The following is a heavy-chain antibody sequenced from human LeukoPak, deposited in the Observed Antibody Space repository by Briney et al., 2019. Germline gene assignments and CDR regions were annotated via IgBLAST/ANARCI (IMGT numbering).Heavy chain of an antibody. V-gene: IGHV3-30*04. CDR2: ISYDGSNK. CDR1: GLTFSSYA. CDR3: ARAHIVVVTAIRGLNAFDI. Sequence: GGSLRLSCAASGLTFSSYAMHWVRQAPGKGLEWVAVISYDGSNKYYADSVKGRFTISRDNSKNTLYLQMNSLRAEDTAVYYCARAHIVVVTAIRGLNAFDIWGQGTMVTVSS. J-gene: IGHJ3*02. D-gene: IGHD2-21*02.